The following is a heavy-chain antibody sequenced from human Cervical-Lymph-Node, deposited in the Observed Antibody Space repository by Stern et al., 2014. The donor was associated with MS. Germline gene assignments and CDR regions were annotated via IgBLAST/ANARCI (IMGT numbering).Heavy chain of an antibody. CDR2: IILLLSTT. J-gene: IGHJ4*02. Sequence: VQLEESGPVVKRPGSSVRVSCEASGVNFSSRRISWVRQAPGHGLEWMGSIILLLSTTDYAQKFQGRLAITADESTGTAYMELSGLRPEDTAIYYCATDGEQTLGLADDWGQGTLVTVAS. D-gene: IGHD3-16*01. V-gene: IGHV1-69*11. CDR3: ATDGEQTLGLADD. CDR1: GVNFSSRR.